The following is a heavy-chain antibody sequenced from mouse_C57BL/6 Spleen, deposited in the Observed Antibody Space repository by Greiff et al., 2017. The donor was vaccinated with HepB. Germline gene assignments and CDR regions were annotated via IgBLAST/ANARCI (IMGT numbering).Heavy chain of an antibody. Sequence: EVQVVESGGGLVKPGGSLKLSCAASGFTFSDYGMHWVRQAPEKGLEWVAYISSGSSTIYYADTVKGRFTISRDNAKNTLFLQMTSLRSEDTAMYYCARHDAMDYWGQGTSVTVSS. V-gene: IGHV5-17*01. CDR3: ARHDAMDY. CDR1: GFTFSDYG. J-gene: IGHJ4*01. CDR2: ISSGSSTI.